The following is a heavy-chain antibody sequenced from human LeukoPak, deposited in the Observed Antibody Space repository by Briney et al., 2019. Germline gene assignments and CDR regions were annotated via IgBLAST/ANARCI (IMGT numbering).Heavy chain of an antibody. CDR1: GGTFISYT. D-gene: IGHD1-20*01. CDR3: AYNWNDDYFDY. Sequence: SVKVSCKASGGTFISYTLSWVQQAPGQGLEWMGRIIPILGIANYAQKFQGRVTITADKSTSTAYMELSSLRSEDTAVYYCAYNWNDDYFDYWGQGTLVTVSS. V-gene: IGHV1-69*02. J-gene: IGHJ4*02. CDR2: IIPILGIA.